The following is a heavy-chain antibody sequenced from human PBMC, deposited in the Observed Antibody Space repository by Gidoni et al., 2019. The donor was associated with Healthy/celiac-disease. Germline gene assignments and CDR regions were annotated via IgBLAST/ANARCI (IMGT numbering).Heavy chain of an antibody. CDR2: ISGSGGST. D-gene: IGHD4-17*01. CDR3: AKCAPYGGNSLPPFDP. CDR1: GFTFSSYA. V-gene: IGHV3-23*01. J-gene: IGHJ5*02. Sequence: EVQLLESGGGLVQPGGSLRLSCAASGFTFSSYAMSWVRQAPGKGLGWVSAISGSGGSTYYADSVKGRFTISRDNSKNTLYLQMNSLRAEDTAVYYCAKCAPYGGNSLPPFDPWGQGTLVTVSS.